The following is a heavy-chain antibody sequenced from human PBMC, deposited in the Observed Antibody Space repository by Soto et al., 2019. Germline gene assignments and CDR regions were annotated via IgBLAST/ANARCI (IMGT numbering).Heavy chain of an antibody. J-gene: IGHJ6*02. V-gene: IGHV3-15*07. D-gene: IGHD3-3*01. CDR1: GFTFSNAW. CDR2: IKSKTDGGTT. CDR3: TTDPIIPTFFGVVTGGPV. Sequence: GGSLRLSCAASGFTFSNAWMNWVRQAPGKGLEWVGRIKSKTDGGTTDYAAPVKGRFTISRDDSKNTLYLQMNSLKTEDTAVYYCTTDPIIPTFFGVVTGGPVWGQGTTVTVSS.